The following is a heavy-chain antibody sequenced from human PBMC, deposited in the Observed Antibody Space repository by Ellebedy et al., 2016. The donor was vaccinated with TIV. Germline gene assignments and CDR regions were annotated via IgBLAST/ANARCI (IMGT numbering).Heavy chain of an antibody. CDR2: IFPGDSDT. J-gene: IGHJ5*02. CDR1: GYSFTSYW. CDR3: ARLTGDAENWFDP. V-gene: IGHV5-51*01. Sequence: GESLKTSXQGSGYSFTSYWIGLVRQMPGKGLEWMGIIFPGDSDTRYSPSFQGQVTISADKSISTAYLQWSSLKASDTAMYYCARLTGDAENWFDPWGQGTLVTVSS. D-gene: IGHD7-27*01.